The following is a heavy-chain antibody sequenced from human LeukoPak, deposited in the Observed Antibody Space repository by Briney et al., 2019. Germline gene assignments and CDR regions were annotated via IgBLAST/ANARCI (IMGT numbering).Heavy chain of an antibody. CDR1: SGSVSSYY. D-gene: IGHD6-13*01. CDR2: IYHTGSN. Sequence: PSETLSLTCLVSSGSVSSYYWTWIRQPPGKGLEWIGYIYHTGSNNYSPSLKSRVTMYVDTSKNQLSLKPSSVTAADTAMYYCARARYTNSWYAVDIWGQGTMVTVSS. CDR3: ARARYTNSWYAVDI. J-gene: IGHJ3*02. V-gene: IGHV4-59*08.